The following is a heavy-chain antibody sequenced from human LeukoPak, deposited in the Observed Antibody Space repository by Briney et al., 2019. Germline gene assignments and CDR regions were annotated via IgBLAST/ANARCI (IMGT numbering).Heavy chain of an antibody. CDR1: GFTFSNYA. CDR3: ANRRCTSSSCYLEY. D-gene: IGHD2-2*01. Sequence: PGGSLRLSCAASGFTFSNYAMSWVRQAPGKGLEWVSAITGSGDTTYYAHPVKGRFTISGDNSKNTVYLQMNSLRAEDTAVYYCANRRCTSSSCYLEYWGQGTLVTVSS. V-gene: IGHV3-23*01. J-gene: IGHJ4*02. CDR2: ITGSGDTT.